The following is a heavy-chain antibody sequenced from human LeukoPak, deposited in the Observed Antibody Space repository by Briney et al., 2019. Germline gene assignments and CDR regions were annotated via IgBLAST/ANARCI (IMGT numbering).Heavy chain of an antibody. D-gene: IGHD3-16*01. Sequence: PGGSLRLSCAASGFSFSTNSMNWVRQAPGKGLEWVSYISSSGSHIYYSDSLKGRFTIYRDNDMNSLYLEMASLRVEDSALYYCVKSGGYYYMDAWGKGTPVTVSS. J-gene: IGHJ6*03. CDR3: VKSGGYYYMDA. V-gene: IGHV3-21*04. CDR1: GFSFSTNS. CDR2: ISSSGSHI.